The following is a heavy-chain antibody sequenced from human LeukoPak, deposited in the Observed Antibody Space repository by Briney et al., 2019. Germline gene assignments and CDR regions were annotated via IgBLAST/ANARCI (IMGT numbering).Heavy chain of an antibody. V-gene: IGHV3-23*01. CDR1: GFTFSDYA. CDR3: AKQKGTTAGSMDV. Sequence: GGSLRLSCAASGFTFSDYAMSWVRQAPGKGLESVSGISYNGDSIYYVDSVKGRFTISRDNSKNTLYLQMNSLRAEATAIYYCAKQKGTTAGSMDVWGKGTTVTVSS. D-gene: IGHD4-11*01. J-gene: IGHJ6*04. CDR2: ISYNGDSI.